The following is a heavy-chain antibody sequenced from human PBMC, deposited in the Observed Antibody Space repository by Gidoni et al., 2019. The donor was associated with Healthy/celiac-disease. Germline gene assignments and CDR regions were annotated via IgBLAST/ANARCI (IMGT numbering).Heavy chain of an antibody. CDR1: GGSISSYY. CDR2: IYYSGST. V-gene: IGHV4-59*01. CDR3: ARAAGSSSWYPIGFDY. Sequence: QVQLQESGPGLVKPSETLSLTCTVSGGSISSYYWTWIRQPPGKGLEWIGYIYYSGSTNYNPSLKSRVTISVDTSKNQFSLKLSSVTAADTAVYYCARAAGSSSWYPIGFDYWGQGTLVTVSS. J-gene: IGHJ4*02. D-gene: IGHD6-13*01.